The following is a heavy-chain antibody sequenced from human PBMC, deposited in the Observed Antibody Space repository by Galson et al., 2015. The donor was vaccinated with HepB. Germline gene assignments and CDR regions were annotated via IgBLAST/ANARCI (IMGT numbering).Heavy chain of an antibody. Sequence: SLRLSCAASGFTFSIYVMSWVRQAPGKGLDWVSAISGCGDNTYYADSVKGRFTISRDNSKSTLYLQINSLRAEDTAIYFCAKPDSTSWYGDWYFDLWGRGTLVTVSS. V-gene: IGHV3-23*01. J-gene: IGHJ2*01. CDR1: GFTFSIYV. CDR2: ISGCGDNT. D-gene: IGHD6-13*01. CDR3: AKPDSTSWYGDWYFDL.